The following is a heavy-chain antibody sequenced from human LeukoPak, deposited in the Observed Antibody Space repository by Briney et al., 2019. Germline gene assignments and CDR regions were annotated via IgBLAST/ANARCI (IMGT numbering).Heavy chain of an antibody. CDR3: ARLDIPNYYDSSGDWYFDL. Sequence: SETLSLTCAVSGGSISSSNWWSWVRQPPGKGLEWIGEIYHSGSTNYNPSLKSRVTISVDTSKNQFSLKLSSVTAADTAVYYCARLDIPNYYDSSGDWYFDLWGRGTLVTVSS. CDR2: IYHSGST. J-gene: IGHJ2*01. CDR1: GGSISSSNW. V-gene: IGHV4-4*02. D-gene: IGHD3-22*01.